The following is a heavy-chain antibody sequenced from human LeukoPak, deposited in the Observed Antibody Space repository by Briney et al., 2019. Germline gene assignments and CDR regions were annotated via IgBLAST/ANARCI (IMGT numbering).Heavy chain of an antibody. D-gene: IGHD3-10*01. V-gene: IGHV1-8*01. J-gene: IGHJ4*02. CDR1: GYTFTSYD. CDR3: ARIVYGSGSYPDHFDY. Sequence: GASVKVSCKASGYTFTSYDINWVRQATGQGLEWMGWMNPNSGNTGYAQKFQGRVTMTRNTSISTAYMELSSLRSEDTAVYYCARIVYGSGSYPDHFDYWGQGTLVTVSS. CDR2: MNPNSGNT.